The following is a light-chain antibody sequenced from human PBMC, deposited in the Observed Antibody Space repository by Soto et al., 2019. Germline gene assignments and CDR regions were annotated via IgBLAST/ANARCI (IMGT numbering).Light chain of an antibody. CDR1: STDFVSYNR. CDR3: SLYTSENSYV. J-gene: IGLJ1*01. CDR2: EVS. Sequence: QAAVTQPPSVTWSPGQSVTISCTGTSTDFVSYNRVSWYQQPPGTAPKLMIYEVSKRPSGVPERFSGSKSGNTASLTISGLQAADEADYYCSLYTSENSYVFGTGTKV. V-gene: IGLV2-18*01.